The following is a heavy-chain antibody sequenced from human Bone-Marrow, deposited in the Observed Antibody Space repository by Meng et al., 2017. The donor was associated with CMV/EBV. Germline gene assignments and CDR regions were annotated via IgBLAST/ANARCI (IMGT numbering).Heavy chain of an antibody. D-gene: IGHD4-23*01. V-gene: IGHV1-18*01. J-gene: IGHJ4*02. CDR2: ISAYNGNT. Sequence: ASVKVSCKASGDTFTSYGISWGRQAPGQGLEWMGWISAYNGNTNYAQKLQGRVTMTTDTSTSTAYMEPRSLRSDDTAVYYCARDLMEGRDGGKGGYWGQGTLVTVSS. CDR3: ARDLMEGRDGGKGGY. CDR1: GDTFTSYG.